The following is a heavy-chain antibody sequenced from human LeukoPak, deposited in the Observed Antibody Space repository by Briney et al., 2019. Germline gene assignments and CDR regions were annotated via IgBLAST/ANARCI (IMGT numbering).Heavy chain of an antibody. D-gene: IGHD2-8*01. Sequence: GGSLRLSCAASGFTFDDYGMSWVRQAAGKGLEWVSGINCNGASTGYADSVKGRFTVSRDNAKNSLYLQMNSLRAEDTALYYCARDLLVTVYPRGSYFDYWGQGTLVTVSS. CDR2: INCNGAST. V-gene: IGHV3-20*04. CDR1: GFTFDDYG. J-gene: IGHJ4*02. CDR3: ARDLLVTVYPRGSYFDY.